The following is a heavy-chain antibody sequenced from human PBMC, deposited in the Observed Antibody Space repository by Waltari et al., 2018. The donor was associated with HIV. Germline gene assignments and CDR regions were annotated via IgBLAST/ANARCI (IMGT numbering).Heavy chain of an antibody. D-gene: IGHD3-10*01. CDR2: IIPIFGTA. CDR1: GGTFSSYA. V-gene: IGHV1-69*01. CDR3: ARVPITMVRGVRYGTFDY. J-gene: IGHJ4*02. Sequence: QVQLVQSGAEVKKPGSSVKVSCKASGGTFSSYAISWVRQAPGQGLEWMGGIIPIFGTANYAQKFQGRLTITADESTSTAYSGLSSLRSEDTAIYYCARVPITMVRGVRYGTFDYWGQGTLVTVSS.